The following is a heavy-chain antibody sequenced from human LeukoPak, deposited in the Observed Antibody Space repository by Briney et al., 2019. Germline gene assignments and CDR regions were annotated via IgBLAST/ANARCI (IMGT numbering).Heavy chain of an antibody. D-gene: IGHD3-9*01. J-gene: IGHJ4*02. Sequence: GGSLRLSCVGSGFTFDDYAMHWVRQAPGKGLEWVSGISWNSGRRGYADSVKGRFTISRDNAKTSLYLQMNSLRAEDMALYYCAKGPDYDILTPIDYWGQGTLVTASS. CDR3: AKGPDYDILTPIDY. V-gene: IGHV3-9*03. CDR1: GFTFDDYA. CDR2: ISWNSGRR.